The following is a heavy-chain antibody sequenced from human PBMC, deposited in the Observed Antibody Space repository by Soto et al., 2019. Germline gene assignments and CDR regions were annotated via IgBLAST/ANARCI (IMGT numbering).Heavy chain of an antibody. V-gene: IGHV3-30-3*01. CDR2: ISYDGSNK. D-gene: IGHD2-2*01. Sequence: GGSLRLSCAASGFTFSSYAMHWVRQAPGKGLEWVAVISYDGSNKYYADSVKGRFTISRDNSKNTLYLQMNSLRAEDTAVYYWARDSAAYFDYWGQGTLVTVS. CDR3: ARDSAAYFDY. J-gene: IGHJ4*02. CDR1: GFTFSSYA.